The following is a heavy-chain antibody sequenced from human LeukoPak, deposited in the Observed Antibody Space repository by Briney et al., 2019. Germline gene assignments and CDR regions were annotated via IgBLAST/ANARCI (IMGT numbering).Heavy chain of an antibody. J-gene: IGHJ6*02. CDR1: GYTFTSYG. CDR2: ISAYNGNT. CDR3: ARLGYCSSTSCSPYYYGMDV. V-gene: IGHV1-18*01. D-gene: IGHD2-2*01. Sequence: PGASVKVSCKASGYTFTSYGISWVRQAPGQGLEWMGWISAYNGNTNYAQKLQGRVTMTTDTSTSTAYMELRSLRSDDTAVYYCARLGYCSSTSCSPYYYGMDVWGQGTTVTVSS.